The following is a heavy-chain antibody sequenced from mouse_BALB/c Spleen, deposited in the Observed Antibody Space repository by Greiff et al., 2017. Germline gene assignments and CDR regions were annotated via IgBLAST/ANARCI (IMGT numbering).Heavy chain of an antibody. V-gene: IGHV1S41*01. CDR3: ARMGIYYYGSSYGDFDY. Sequence: DLVKPGASVKLSCKASGYTFTSYWINWIKQRPGQGLEWIGRIAPGSGSTYYNEMFKGKATLTVDTSSSTAYIQLSSLSSEDSAVYFCARMGIYYYGSSYGDFDYWGEGTTLTVSS. D-gene: IGHD1-1*01. J-gene: IGHJ2*01. CDR1: GYTFTSYW. CDR2: IAPGSGST.